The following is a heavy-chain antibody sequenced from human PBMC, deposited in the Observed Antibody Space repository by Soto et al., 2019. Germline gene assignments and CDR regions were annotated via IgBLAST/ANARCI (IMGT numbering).Heavy chain of an antibody. Sequence: TGGSLRLSCAASGFTLSGYAMDWVRQAPGKGLEYVSGISSNGVGTYYANSVQGRFTISRDNSKNTVYLQMGSLRPEDMAVYYCARRAHPDFYYMDVWGKGTTVTVSS. J-gene: IGHJ6*03. CDR3: ARRAHPDFYYMDV. V-gene: IGHV3-64*01. CDR2: ISSNGVGT. CDR1: GFTLSGYA.